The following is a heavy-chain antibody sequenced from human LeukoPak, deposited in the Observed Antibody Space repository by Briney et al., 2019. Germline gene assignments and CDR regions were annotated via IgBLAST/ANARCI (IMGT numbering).Heavy chain of an antibody. V-gene: IGHV4-59*01. Sequence: KPSETLSLTCTVSGGSIRGSYWSWIRQPPGKGLEWIAYMYNSGSTNYNPSLKSRVTISIDTSKNQFPLKLSSLTAADTAIYYCARGIESYGDYGYWGQGILVTVSS. CDR3: ARGIESYGDYGY. J-gene: IGHJ4*02. CDR2: MYNSGST. D-gene: IGHD4-17*01. CDR1: GGSIRGSY.